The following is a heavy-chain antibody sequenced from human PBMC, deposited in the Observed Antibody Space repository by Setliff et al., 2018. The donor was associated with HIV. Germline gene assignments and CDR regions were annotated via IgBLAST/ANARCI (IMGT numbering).Heavy chain of an antibody. CDR3: VKGFPRRYLDSSGYYYFDY. V-gene: IGHV3-64*01. D-gene: IGHD3-22*01. CDR1: GFTFSSYA. J-gene: IGHJ4*02. CDR2: ISSNGGNT. Sequence: PGGSLRLSCAASGFTFSSYAMHWVRQAPGKGLEYVSSISSNGGNTYYASSLKGRFTISRDNSKNTLYLQMGSLRAEDMAVYYCVKGFPRRYLDSSGYYYFDYWGLGTLVTVSS.